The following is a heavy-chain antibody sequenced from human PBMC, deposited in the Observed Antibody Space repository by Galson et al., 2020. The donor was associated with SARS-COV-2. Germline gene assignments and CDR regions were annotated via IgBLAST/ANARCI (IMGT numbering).Heavy chain of an antibody. J-gene: IGHJ2*01. Sequence: GESLKISCAASGFTLSSYGMHWVRQAPGKGLEWVAVISYDGSNKYYADSVKGRFTISRDNSKNTLYLQMNSLRAEDTAVYYCAKDQYPGPYHYWYFDLWGRGTLVTVSS. CDR2: ISYDGSNK. CDR3: AKDQYPGPYHYWYFDL. CDR1: GFTLSSYG. D-gene: IGHD2-2*01. V-gene: IGHV3-30*18.